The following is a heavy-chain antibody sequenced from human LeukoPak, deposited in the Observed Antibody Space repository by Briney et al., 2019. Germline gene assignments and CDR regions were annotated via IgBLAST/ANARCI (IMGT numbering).Heavy chain of an antibody. CDR3: ARDVASSGYYYFDY. CDR1: GFTFSQYW. J-gene: IGHJ4*02. V-gene: IGHV3-30-3*01. Sequence: PGGSLRLSCAASGFTFSQYWMGWVRQAPGKGLEWVAVISYDGSNKYYADSVKGRFTISRDNSKNTLYLQMNSLRAEDTAVYYCARDVASSGYYYFDYWGQGTLVTVSS. CDR2: ISYDGSNK. D-gene: IGHD3-22*01.